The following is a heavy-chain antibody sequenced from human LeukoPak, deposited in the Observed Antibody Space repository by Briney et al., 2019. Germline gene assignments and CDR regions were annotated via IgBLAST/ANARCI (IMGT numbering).Heavy chain of an antibody. CDR3: ARDWCGSCPKRKYGMDV. J-gene: IGHJ6*02. Sequence: GASVKVSCKASGYTFTSCGISWVRQAPGQGLEWMGWISAYNGNTNYAQKLQGRVTMTTDTSTSTAYMELRSLRSDDTAVYYCARDWCGSCPKRKYGMDVWGQGTTVTVSS. V-gene: IGHV1-18*01. CDR2: ISAYNGNT. D-gene: IGHD2-15*01. CDR1: GYTFTSCG.